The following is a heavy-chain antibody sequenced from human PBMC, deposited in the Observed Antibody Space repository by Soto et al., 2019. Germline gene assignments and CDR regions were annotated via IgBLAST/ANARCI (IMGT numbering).Heavy chain of an antibody. CDR2: IKQDGSEI. CDR3: ARVASIHCTGTPCYDRSLDH. J-gene: IGHJ4*02. Sequence: EVQLVESGGGLVQPGGSLRLSCAASGFTFNTYWMSWVRQAPGKGLEWVANIKQDGSEIHYVDSAKGRFTISRDNARSSLYLQMTSLRPEDTAVYYCARVASIHCTGTPCYDRSLDHWGQGALVTVSS. V-gene: IGHV3-7*01. D-gene: IGHD1-1*01. CDR1: GFTFNTYW.